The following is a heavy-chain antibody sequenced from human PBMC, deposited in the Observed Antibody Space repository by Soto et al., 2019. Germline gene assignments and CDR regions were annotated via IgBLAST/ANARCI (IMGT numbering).Heavy chain of an antibody. CDR3: TGVSRGRCCNN. Sequence: PSETLSLTCTVSGGPISSYYWSWIRQPPGKGLEWIGYIYYGGSTNYNPSLKSRVAISIDTSKNQFSLQLTSVTAADTAVYYCTGVSRGRCCNNWGGGSLVTVSS. D-gene: IGHD2-15*01. V-gene: IGHV4-59*08. CDR2: IYYGGST. CDR1: GGPISSYY. J-gene: IGHJ4*02.